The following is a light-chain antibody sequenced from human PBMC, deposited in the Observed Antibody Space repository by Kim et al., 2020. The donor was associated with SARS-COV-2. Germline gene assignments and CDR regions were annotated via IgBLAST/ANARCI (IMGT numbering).Light chain of an antibody. V-gene: IGKV1-27*01. J-gene: IGKJ3*01. Sequence: DIQMTQSPSSLSASVGDRVTITCRASQGISTYLAWYQQKPGKVPKLLIYAASTLQSGVPSRFSGSGSGTDFTLTISSLQPGDVATYYCHEYNRAPSTFGPGTKVDIK. CDR2: AAS. CDR1: QGISTY. CDR3: HEYNRAPST.